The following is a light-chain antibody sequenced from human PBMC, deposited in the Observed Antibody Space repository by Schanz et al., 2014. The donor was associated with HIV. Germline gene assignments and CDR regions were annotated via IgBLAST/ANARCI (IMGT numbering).Light chain of an antibody. CDR2: GAS. Sequence: PGERATLSCRTSRSVGGSQLAWYQQKRGQAPRLLIYGASSRATGIPARFSGSGSGTEFTLTISSLQPEDFATYYCLQDYNYPRTFGQGTRLDIK. J-gene: IGKJ2*01. CDR1: RSVGGSQ. V-gene: IGKV3D-7*01. CDR3: LQDYNYPRT.